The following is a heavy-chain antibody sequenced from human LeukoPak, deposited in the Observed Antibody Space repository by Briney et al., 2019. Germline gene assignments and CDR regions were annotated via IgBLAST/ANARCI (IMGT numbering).Heavy chain of an antibody. D-gene: IGHD5-12*01. V-gene: IGHV1-2*02. CDR2: INPNSGGT. CDR1: GYTLTGYY. CDR3: ARLLDIVATTDY. J-gene: IGHJ4*02. Sequence: GASVKVSCKASGYTLTGYYMHWVRQAPGQGLEWMGWINPNSGGTNYAQKFQGRVTMTRDTSISTAYMELSRLRSDDTAVYYCARLLDIVATTDYWGQGTLVTVSS.